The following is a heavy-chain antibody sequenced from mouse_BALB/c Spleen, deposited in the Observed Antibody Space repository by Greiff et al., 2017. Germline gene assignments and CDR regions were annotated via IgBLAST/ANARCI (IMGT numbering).Heavy chain of an antibody. CDR1: GFTFSSYA. CDR3: APLRRGAMDY. J-gene: IGHJ4*01. D-gene: IGHD1-2*01. V-gene: IGHV5-9-4*01. CDR2: ISSGGSYT. Sequence: DVKLVESGGGLVKPGGSLKLSCAASGFTFSSYAMSWVRQSPEKRLEWVAEISSGGSYTYYPDTVTGRFTISRDNAKNTLYLEMSSLRSEDTAMYYCAPLRRGAMDYWGQGTSVTVSS.